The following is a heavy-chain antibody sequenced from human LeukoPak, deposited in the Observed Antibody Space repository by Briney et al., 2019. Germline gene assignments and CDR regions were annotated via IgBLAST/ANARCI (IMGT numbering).Heavy chain of an antibody. CDR2: INNEGSSA. D-gene: IGHD2-2*02. Sequence: GGSLRLSCAASGFTLSDYWMHWVRQVPGKGLVWVSYINNEGSSANYADSVKGRFTISRDNSKNTLYLQMNSLRTEDTAVYSCARGYCTSTSCYNDYWGQGTLVTVSS. CDR1: GFTLSDYW. CDR3: ARGYCTSTSCYNDY. J-gene: IGHJ4*02. V-gene: IGHV3-74*01.